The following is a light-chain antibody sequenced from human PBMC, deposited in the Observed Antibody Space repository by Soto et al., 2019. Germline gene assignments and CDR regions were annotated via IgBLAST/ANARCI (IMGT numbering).Light chain of an antibody. CDR1: QSISSG. CDR2: KAS. CDR3: QQHNSYPWT. V-gene: IGKV1-5*03. Sequence: VRRTQSPSTVSSSVGDRVTITGRASQSISSGLAWYQRKPGKAPKLMIYKASTLESGVPSNFSGSGSGTEFTLTISSLQPEDFATYYCQQHNSYPWTFGQGTKVDIK. J-gene: IGKJ1*01.